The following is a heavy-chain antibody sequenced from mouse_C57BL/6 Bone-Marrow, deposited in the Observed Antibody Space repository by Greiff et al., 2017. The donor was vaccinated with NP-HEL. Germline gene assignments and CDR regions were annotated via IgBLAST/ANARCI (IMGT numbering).Heavy chain of an antibody. D-gene: IGHD1-1*01. J-gene: IGHJ3*01. CDR1: GYTFTDYY. V-gene: IGHV1-26*01. Sequence: EVQLQQSGPELVKPGASVQLSCKASGYTFTDYYMNWVKQSHGKSLEWIGDINPNNGGTSYNQKFKGKATWTVDKSSSTAYMELRSLTSEDSAVYYCARLDDGSSFAYWGQGTLVTVSA. CDR3: ARLDDGSSFAY. CDR2: INPNNGGT.